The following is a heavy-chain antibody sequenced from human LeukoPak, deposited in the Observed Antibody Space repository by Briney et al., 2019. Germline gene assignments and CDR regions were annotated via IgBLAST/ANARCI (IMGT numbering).Heavy chain of an antibody. Sequence: GGSLRLSCAASGFSFSDYYMSWIRQAPGMGLEWVSYISGRGSTIYYADSVKGRFTISRDNAKNSLYLQMNSLRAEDTAVYYCARLSYSGSYYGMGYWGQGTLVTVSS. V-gene: IGHV3-11*04. CDR1: GFSFSDYY. D-gene: IGHD1-26*01. J-gene: IGHJ4*02. CDR3: ARLSYSGSYYGMGY. CDR2: ISGRGSTI.